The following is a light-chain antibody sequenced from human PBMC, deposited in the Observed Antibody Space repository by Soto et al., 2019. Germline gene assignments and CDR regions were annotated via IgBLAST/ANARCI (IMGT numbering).Light chain of an antibody. J-gene: IGKJ1*01. V-gene: IGKV1-5*01. CDR1: QTVIRW. Sequence: DIQMTQSPSTLSASVGDRVTITCRASQTVIRWLAWYQRKPGKAPRLLIYDASSLESGVPSRFSVSGSGTESNLTISSPQPDDFANYYCQQYNSYPWTFGQGTKVEIK. CDR3: QQYNSYPWT. CDR2: DAS.